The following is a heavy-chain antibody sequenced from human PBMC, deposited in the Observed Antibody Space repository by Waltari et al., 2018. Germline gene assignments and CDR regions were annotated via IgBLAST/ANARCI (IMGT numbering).Heavy chain of an antibody. Sequence: QVQLVESGGGVVQPGRSLRLSCAASGFTFSSYAMHWVRQAPGKGLEWVAVISYDGSNKYYADSVKGRFTISRDNSKNTLYLQMNSLRAEDTAVYYCAREPYSSSWSIDYWGQGTLVPSPQ. V-gene: IGHV3-30*01. CDR3: AREPYSSSWSIDY. D-gene: IGHD6-13*01. CDR2: ISYDGSNK. CDR1: GFTFSSYA. J-gene: IGHJ4*02.